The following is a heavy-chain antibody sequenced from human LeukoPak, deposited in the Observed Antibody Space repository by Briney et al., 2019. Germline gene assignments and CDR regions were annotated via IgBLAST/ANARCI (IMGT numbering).Heavy chain of an antibody. V-gene: IGHV4-59*08. J-gene: IGHJ3*02. D-gene: IGHD2-2*01. CDR3: ARGESNIVVVPAPVELEPTDAFDI. CDR1: GASVRTYF. Sequence: SETLSLTCTVSGASVRTYFWSRIRQSPGRGLEWIGNIYYSGTTTYNPSLQSRVTISLDTSNNQFSLRMTSVSAADTAVYYCARGESNIVVVPAPVELEPTDAFDIWGQGTMVTVSS. CDR2: IYYSGTT.